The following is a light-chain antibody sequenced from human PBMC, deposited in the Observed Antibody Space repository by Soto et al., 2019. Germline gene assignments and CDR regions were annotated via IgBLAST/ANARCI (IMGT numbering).Light chain of an antibody. CDR2: GAS. J-gene: IGKJ2*01. Sequence: EIVLTQSPGTLSLSPGERATLSCRASQSVSSSYLAWYQQKPGQAPRLLIYGASSRATGIPDRFSGSGSGTDFTLTIRRVEPEDFAVYYCQQYGSSPLFTFGQLTKLEIK. V-gene: IGKV3-20*01. CDR3: QQYGSSPLFT. CDR1: QSVSSSY.